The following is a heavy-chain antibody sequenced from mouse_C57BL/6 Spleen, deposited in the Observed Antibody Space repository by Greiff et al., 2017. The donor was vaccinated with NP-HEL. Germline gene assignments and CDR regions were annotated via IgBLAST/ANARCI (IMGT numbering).Heavy chain of an antibody. CDR2: INPGSGGT. Sequence: VQLQQSGAELVRPGTSVKVSCKASGYAFTNYLIEWVKQRPGQGLEWIGVINPGSGGTNYNEKFKGKATLTADKSSSTAYMQLSSLTSEDSAVYFCAREGNYGSGDDYWGQGTTLTVSS. CDR1: GYAFTNYL. V-gene: IGHV1-54*01. CDR3: AREGNYGSGDDY. D-gene: IGHD1-1*01. J-gene: IGHJ2*01.